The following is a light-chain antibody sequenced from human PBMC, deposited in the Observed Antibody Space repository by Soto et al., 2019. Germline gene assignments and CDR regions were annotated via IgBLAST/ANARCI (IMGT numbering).Light chain of an antibody. CDR1: QSIGDW. CDR2: RAS. V-gene: IGKV1-5*03. CDR3: QHYSTYSGT. J-gene: IGKJ3*01. Sequence: DVQMAQSPSTLSASVGDRVTITCRASQSIGDWLAWFQQKPGKPPALLIYRASYLESGVPSRFSGSGSGTEFTLTISSLQPDDFSTYYCQHYSTYSGTFGPGTTVEIK.